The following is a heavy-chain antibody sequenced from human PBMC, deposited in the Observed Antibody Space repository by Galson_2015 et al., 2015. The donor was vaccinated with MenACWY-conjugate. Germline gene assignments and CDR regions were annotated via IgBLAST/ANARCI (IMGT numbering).Heavy chain of an antibody. D-gene: IGHD6-19*01. CDR1: GVSISTNNW. CDR3: TRAPGVADDRYFDY. CDR2: IYHRGST. Sequence: ETLSLTCAVSGVSISTNNWWTWVRQSPGKGLEWIGEIYHRGSTNFHPSLTTRVTISVDKSNNQFSLRLNSVTAADTAVYYCTRAPGVADDRYFDYWGKGTTVTVSS. J-gene: IGHJ4*03. V-gene: IGHV4-4*02.